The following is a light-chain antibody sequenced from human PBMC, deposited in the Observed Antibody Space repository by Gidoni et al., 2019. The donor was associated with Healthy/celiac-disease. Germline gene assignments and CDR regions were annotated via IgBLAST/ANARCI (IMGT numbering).Light chain of an antibody. CDR1: QSVSSY. Sequence: EIVLTQSPATLSLSPGERATLSCRASQSVSSYLAWYQQKPGQAPRLLIYHASNRATGIPARFSGSGSGTDFTLTISSLEPEDFAVYYCHQRSNWPRMYTFXQXTKLXIK. J-gene: IGKJ2*01. CDR3: HQRSNWPRMYT. V-gene: IGKV3-11*01. CDR2: HAS.